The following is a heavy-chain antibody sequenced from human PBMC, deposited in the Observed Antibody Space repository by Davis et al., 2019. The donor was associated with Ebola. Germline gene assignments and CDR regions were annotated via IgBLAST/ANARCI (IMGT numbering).Heavy chain of an antibody. V-gene: IGHV3-11*01. CDR3: AREGDCSGGSCQGIWYFDL. Sequence: PGGSLRLSCAASGFTFSDYYMSWIRQAPGKGLEWVSYISSSGSTIYYADSVKGRFTISRDNAKNSLYLQMNSLRAEDTAVYYCAREGDCSGGSCQGIWYFDLWGRGTLVTVSS. CDR1: GFTFSDYY. CDR2: ISSSGSTI. D-gene: IGHD2-15*01. J-gene: IGHJ2*01.